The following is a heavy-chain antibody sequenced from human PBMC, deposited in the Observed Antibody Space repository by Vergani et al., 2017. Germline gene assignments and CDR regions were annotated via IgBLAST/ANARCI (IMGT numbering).Heavy chain of an antibody. D-gene: IGHD2/OR15-2a*01. CDR2: ITDGGGT. Sequence: QVQLQQRGAGLLKPSETLSLTCGISGASFSGYHCSWIRQSPGKGLEWIGEITDGGGTNYNPSLASRVSRSLDLAENQFSLRLDSVTAADTAIYYCARGLGTTWPIGPYWGQGTLVTVSS. V-gene: IGHV4-34*01. J-gene: IGHJ4*02. CDR1: GASFSGYH. CDR3: ARGLGTTWPIGPY.